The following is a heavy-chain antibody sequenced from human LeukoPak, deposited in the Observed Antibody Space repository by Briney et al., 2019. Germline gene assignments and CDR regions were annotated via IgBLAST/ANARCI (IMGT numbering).Heavy chain of an antibody. D-gene: IGHD1-26*01. Sequence: EASVKVSCKASGYTFTGYYMHWVRQAPGQGLEWMEWINPNSGGTNYAQKFQGRVTMTRDTSISTAYMELSRLRSDDTAVYYCARDSGSYYSDYWGQGTLVTVSS. CDR2: INPNSGGT. J-gene: IGHJ4*02. V-gene: IGHV1-2*02. CDR3: ARDSGSYYSDY. CDR1: GYTFTGYY.